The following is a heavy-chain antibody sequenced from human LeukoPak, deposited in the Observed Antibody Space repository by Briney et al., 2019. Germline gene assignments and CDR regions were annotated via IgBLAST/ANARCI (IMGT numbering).Heavy chain of an antibody. Sequence: ASVKVSCKASGYTFTGCYMHWVRQAPGQGLEWMGWINPNSGGTNYAQKFQGRVTMTRDTSISTAYMELSRLRSDDTAVYYCARDLEGSGSYYDYWGQGTLVTVSS. V-gene: IGHV1-2*02. D-gene: IGHD3-10*01. CDR1: GYTFTGCY. J-gene: IGHJ4*02. CDR2: INPNSGGT. CDR3: ARDLEGSGSYYDY.